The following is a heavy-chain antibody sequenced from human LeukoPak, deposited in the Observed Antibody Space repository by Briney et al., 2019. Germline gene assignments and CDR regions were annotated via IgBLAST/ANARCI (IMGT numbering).Heavy chain of an antibody. CDR2: IMPIFGTP. V-gene: IGHV1-69*05. CDR1: GGTFKNYG. Sequence: ASVKVSCRASGGTFKNYGISWLRQAPGQGPEWMGGIMPIFGTPTYARKFQGGVTISTDEGTSTAYMELGSLRSEDTAVYYCAIGGGIGYYYMDVWGKGTTVTVSS. J-gene: IGHJ6*03. D-gene: IGHD3-16*01. CDR3: AIGGGIGYYYMDV.